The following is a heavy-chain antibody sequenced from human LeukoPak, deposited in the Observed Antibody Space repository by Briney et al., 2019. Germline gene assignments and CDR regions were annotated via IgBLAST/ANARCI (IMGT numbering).Heavy chain of an antibody. D-gene: IGHD3-3*01. Sequence: GGSLRLSCAASGFTFSSHAMHWVRQAPGKGLEWVAVISYDGSNKYYADSVKGRFTISRDNSKNTLYLQMNSLRTEDTAVYYCARSYDFWSGYFDSAFDYWGQGTLVTVSS. V-gene: IGHV3-30*04. CDR2: ISYDGSNK. J-gene: IGHJ4*01. CDR3: ARSYDFWSGYFDSAFDY. CDR1: GFTFSSHA.